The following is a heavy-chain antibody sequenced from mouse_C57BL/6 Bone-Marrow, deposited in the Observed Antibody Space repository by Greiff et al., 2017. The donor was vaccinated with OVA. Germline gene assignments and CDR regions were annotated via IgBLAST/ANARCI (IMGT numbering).Heavy chain of an antibody. D-gene: IGHD3-3*01. V-gene: IGHV2-6-1*01. J-gene: IGHJ4*01. CDR1: GFSLTSYG. CDR3: ARHRELYYHAMDY. Sequence: VKLVESGPGLVAPSQSLSITCTVSGFSLTSYGVHWVRQPPGKGLEWLVVIWSDGSTTYNSALKSRLSISKDNSKSQVFLKMNSLQTDDTAMYYCARHRELYYHAMDYWGQGTSVTVSS. CDR2: IWSDGST.